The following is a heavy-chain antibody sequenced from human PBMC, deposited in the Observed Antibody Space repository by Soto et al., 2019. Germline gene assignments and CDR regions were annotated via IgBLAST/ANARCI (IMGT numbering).Heavy chain of an antibody. Sequence: GGSLRLSCAASGFTVSSNYMSWVRQAPGKGLEWVSVIYSGGSTYYADSVKGRFTIYRDNSKNTLYLQMNSLRAEDTAVYDCAREYCSGGSCRFDYWGQGTLVTVSS. V-gene: IGHV3-66*01. D-gene: IGHD2-15*01. CDR2: IYSGGST. J-gene: IGHJ4*02. CDR1: GFTVSSNY. CDR3: AREYCSGGSCRFDY.